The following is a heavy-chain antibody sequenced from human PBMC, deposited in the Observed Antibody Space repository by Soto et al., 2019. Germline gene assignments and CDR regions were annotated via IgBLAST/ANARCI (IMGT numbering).Heavy chain of an antibody. CDR3: ARATPSVATLGYGMDV. D-gene: IGHD5-12*01. V-gene: IGHV4-31*03. CDR2: IYYTGGT. CDR1: GGSINSGGYY. Sequence: QVQLQESGPGLVKPSQTLSLTCTVSGGSINSGGYYWNWIRQHPGRGLEWMGYIYYTGGTYYNPSLKSRIPFSIDTSRNQFSLTVNSVPAADTAVYYGARATPSVATLGYGMDVWGQGTTVVVSS. J-gene: IGHJ6*02.